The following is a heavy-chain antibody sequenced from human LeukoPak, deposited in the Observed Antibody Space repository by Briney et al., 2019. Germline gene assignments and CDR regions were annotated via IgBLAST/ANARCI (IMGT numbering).Heavy chain of an antibody. CDR1: GFTFSSYS. J-gene: IGHJ4*02. CDR3: AREVEIYDSSGFPTIFDY. V-gene: IGHV3-21*01. CDR2: ISSSSSYI. D-gene: IGHD3-22*01. Sequence: PGGSLRLSCAASGFTFSSYSMNWVRQAPGKGLEWVSSISSSSSYIYYADSVKGRFTISRDNAKNSLYLQMNSLRAEDTAVYYCAREVEIYDSSGFPTIFDYWGQGTLVTVSS.